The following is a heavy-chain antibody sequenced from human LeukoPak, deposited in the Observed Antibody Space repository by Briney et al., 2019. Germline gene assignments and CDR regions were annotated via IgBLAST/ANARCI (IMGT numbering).Heavy chain of an antibody. V-gene: IGHV3-7*01. D-gene: IGHD3-10*01. CDR2: IKQDGSEK. Sequence: GGSLRLSCAASGFTFSSYWMSWVRQAPGKGLEWVANIKQDGSEKYYVDSVKGRFTISRDNAKNSLYLQMNSLRAEDTAVYYCARVEAHGSGSYWLYYYYYYMGVWGKGTTVTVSS. CDR1: GFTFSSYW. J-gene: IGHJ6*03. CDR3: ARVEAHGSGSYWLYYYYYYMGV.